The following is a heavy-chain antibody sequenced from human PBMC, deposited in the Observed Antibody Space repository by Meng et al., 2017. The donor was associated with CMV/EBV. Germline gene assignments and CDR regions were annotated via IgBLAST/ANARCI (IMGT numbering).Heavy chain of an antibody. D-gene: IGHD1-26*01. CDR1: GYFISSGYY. J-gene: IGHJ4*02. V-gene: IGHV4-38-2*02. CDR2: IYHSGST. CDR3: ARVGGSLPDY. Sequence: SETLSLTCTVSGYFISSGYYWGWIRQPPGKGLEWIGSIYHSGSTYYNPSLKSRVTISVDTSKNQFSLKLSSVTAADTAVYYCARVGGSLPDYWGQGTLVTVSS.